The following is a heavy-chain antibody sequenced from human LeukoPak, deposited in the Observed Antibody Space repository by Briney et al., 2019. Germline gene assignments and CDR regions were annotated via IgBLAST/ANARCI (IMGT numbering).Heavy chain of an antibody. V-gene: IGHV4-4*09. CDR3: ARHEFMVSYAFDI. D-gene: IGHD2-8*01. CDR2: IYTSGST. Sequence: PSETLSLTCTVSGGSISSYYWSWIRQPPGKGLEWIGYIYTSGSTNYNPSLKSRVTISVDTSKNQFSLKLSSVTAADTAVCYCARHEFMVSYAFDIWGQGTMVTVSS. CDR1: GGSISSYY. J-gene: IGHJ3*02.